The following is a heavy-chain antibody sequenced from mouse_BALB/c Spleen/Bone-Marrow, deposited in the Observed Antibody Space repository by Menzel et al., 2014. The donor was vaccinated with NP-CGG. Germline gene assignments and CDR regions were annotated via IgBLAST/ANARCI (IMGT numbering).Heavy chain of an antibody. CDR1: GFNIKDTY. CDR2: IDPANGNT. D-gene: IGHD1-1*01. V-gene: IGHV14-3*02. CDR3: ARRGDIYYGSSAWFAY. Sequence: EVQLQHSGAELVKPGASVKLSCTASGFNIKDTYLHWVKQRPEQGLEWIGRIDPANGNTEYDPKFQGKATITADTSSNTDYLQLSSLTSEDTAVYYCARRGDIYYGSSAWFAYWGQGTLVTVSA. J-gene: IGHJ3*01.